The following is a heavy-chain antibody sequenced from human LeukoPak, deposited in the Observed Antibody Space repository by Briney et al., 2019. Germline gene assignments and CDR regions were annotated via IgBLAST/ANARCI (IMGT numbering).Heavy chain of an antibody. V-gene: IGHV3-49*04. D-gene: IGHD1-20*01. Sequence: GRSLRLSCTASGFTFGDYAMSWVRQAPGKGLEGVGFIRSKAYGGTTEYAASGKGRFTISRDDSKSIACLQMNSLKTEDTAVYYCTRTEWPDNWFVDRGGGAIVVTVSS. J-gene: IGHJ2*01. CDR1: GFTFGDYA. CDR2: IRSKAYGGTT. CDR3: TRTEWPDNWFVDR.